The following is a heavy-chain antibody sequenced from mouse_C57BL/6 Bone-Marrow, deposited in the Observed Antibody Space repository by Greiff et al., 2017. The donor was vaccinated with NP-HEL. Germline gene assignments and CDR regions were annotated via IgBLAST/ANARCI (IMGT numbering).Heavy chain of an antibody. J-gene: IGHJ2*01. Sequence: EVKLMESGAELVRPGASVKLSCTASGFNIKDDYMHWVKQRPEQGLEWIGWIDPENGDTEYASKFQGKATITADTSSNTAYLQLSSLTSEYTAVYYCTTGGYYDFDYWGQGTTLTVSS. CDR1: GFNIKDDY. CDR3: TTGGYYDFDY. CDR2: IDPENGDT. D-gene: IGHD2-4*01. V-gene: IGHV14-4*01.